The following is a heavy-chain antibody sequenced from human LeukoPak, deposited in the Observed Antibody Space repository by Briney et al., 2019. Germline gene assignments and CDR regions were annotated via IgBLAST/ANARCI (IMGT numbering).Heavy chain of an antibody. V-gene: IGHV3-7*01. CDR1: GFTFSSYW. D-gene: IGHD6-6*01. CDR2: IKKDGSEK. CDR3: ARGGVYSTSAVDY. Sequence: GGSLRLSCAASGFTFSSYWMSWVRQAPGKGLEWVANIKKDGSEKYSVDSVKGRFTISRDNAKTSLYLQMNTLRAEDTAVYYCARGGVYSTSAVDYWGQGTLVTVSS. J-gene: IGHJ4*02.